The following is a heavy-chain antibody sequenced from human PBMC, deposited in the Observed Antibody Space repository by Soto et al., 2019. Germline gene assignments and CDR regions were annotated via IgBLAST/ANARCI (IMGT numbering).Heavy chain of an antibody. Sequence: QVQLQESGPELVKPSETLSLTCTVSGGSVSSGSYYWSWIRQPPGKGLEWIGYIHYSGSTNYNPSLKSRVTISVDTSKNQFSLKLSSVTAADTAVYYCARGVWVTTFALDYWGQGTLVTVSS. CDR2: IHYSGST. D-gene: IGHD3-16*01. CDR1: GGSVSSGSYY. V-gene: IGHV4-61*01. J-gene: IGHJ4*02. CDR3: ARGVWVTTFALDY.